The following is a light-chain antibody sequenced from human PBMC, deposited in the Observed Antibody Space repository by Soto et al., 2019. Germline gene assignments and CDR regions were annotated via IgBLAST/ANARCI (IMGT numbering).Light chain of an antibody. CDR1: QSIRSY. V-gene: IGKV1-39*01. CDR3: QQSYTTPL. Sequence: DIQMTQSPSSLSASVGDRVTITCRASQSIRSYLNWYQQKPGKAPKLLIYGAFSLQSGVPSRFSGSGSGTDFTLTTSSLQPEDFATYYCQQSYTTPLFGPGTKVDIK. J-gene: IGKJ3*01. CDR2: GAF.